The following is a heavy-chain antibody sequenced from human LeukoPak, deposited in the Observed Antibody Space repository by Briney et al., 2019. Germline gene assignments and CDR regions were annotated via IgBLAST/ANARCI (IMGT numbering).Heavy chain of an antibody. CDR2: INSDGSSR. D-gene: IGHD6-19*01. CDR1: GFTFSAYW. J-gene: IGHJ6*02. V-gene: IGHV3-74*01. CDR3: AKDLAVAGVVYYYYGMDV. Sequence: GGSLRLSCAASGFTFSAYWMHWVRQAPGKGLVWVSRINSDGSSRTYADSVKGRFTISRDNAKNTLYLQMNSLRAEDTAVYYCAKDLAVAGVVYYYYGMDVWGQGTTVTVSS.